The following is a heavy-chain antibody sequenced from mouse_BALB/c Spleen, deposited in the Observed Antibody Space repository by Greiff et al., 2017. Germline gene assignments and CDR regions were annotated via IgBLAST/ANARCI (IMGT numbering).Heavy chain of an antibody. J-gene: IGHJ4*01. Sequence: VKLVESGPGLVQPSQSLSITCTVSGFSLTSYGVHWVRQSPGKGLEWLGVIWSGGSTDYNAAFISRLSISKDNSKSQVFFKMNSLQANDTAIYYCAREYGNPYAMDYWGQGTSGTVSS. CDR2: IWSGGST. CDR3: AREYGNPYAMDY. CDR1: GFSLTSYG. V-gene: IGHV2-2*02. D-gene: IGHD2-10*02.